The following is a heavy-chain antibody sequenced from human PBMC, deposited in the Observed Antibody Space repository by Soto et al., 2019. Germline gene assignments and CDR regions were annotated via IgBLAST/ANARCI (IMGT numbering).Heavy chain of an antibody. CDR3: ATRGITLYHFDS. D-gene: IGHD3-10*01. CDR1: GDSISRYGFY. Sequence: QVQLQESGPGLVKPSQTLSLTCSVSGDSISRYGFYWSWIRQRPGKCLEWIGYISYSGNPYFNPSLRRRATISIDTSKNQFSLRLSSVTAADTAVYYCATRGITLYHFDSWGQRTLVTVSS. V-gene: IGHV4-31*03. J-gene: IGHJ4*02. CDR2: ISYSGNP.